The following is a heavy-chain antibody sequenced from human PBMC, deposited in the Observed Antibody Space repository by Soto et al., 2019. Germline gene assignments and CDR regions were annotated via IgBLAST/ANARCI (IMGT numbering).Heavy chain of an antibody. CDR3: ARDHSSGWYGDLDY. V-gene: IGHV3-30-3*01. CDR2: ISYDGSNK. J-gene: IGHJ4*02. CDR1: GFTFSSYA. D-gene: IGHD6-19*01. Sequence: GSLRLSCAASGFTFSSYAMHWVRQAPGKGLEWVAVISYDGSNKYYADSVKGRFTISRDNSKNTLYLQMNSLRAEDTAVYYCARDHSSGWYGDLDYWGQGTLVTVSS.